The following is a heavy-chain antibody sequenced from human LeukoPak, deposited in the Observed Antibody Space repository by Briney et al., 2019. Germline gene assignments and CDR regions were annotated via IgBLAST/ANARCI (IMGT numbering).Heavy chain of an antibody. CDR2: IYHSGST. Sequence: SETLSLTCTVSGYSISSGYYWGWIRQPPGKGLEWIGSIYHSGSTYYNPSLKSRVTISVDTSKNQFSLKLTSVTAADTAVYYCAGGDGDILTGNFFHYFDYWGQGTLVTVSS. V-gene: IGHV4-38-2*02. D-gene: IGHD3-9*01. J-gene: IGHJ4*02. CDR3: AGGDGDILTGNFFHYFDY. CDR1: GYSISSGYY.